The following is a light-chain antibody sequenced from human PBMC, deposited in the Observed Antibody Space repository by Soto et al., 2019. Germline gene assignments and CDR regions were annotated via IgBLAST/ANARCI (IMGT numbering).Light chain of an antibody. CDR3: SSYTTSSTVWV. Sequence: QSALTQPVSVSGSPGQSITISCTGTSSDVGHYNYVSWYQQHPGKAPKLMISEVSNRPSGISNRFSGSKSGNTASLTISGLQAEDEADYYCSSYTTSSTVWVFGGGTKLTVL. CDR1: SSDVGHYNY. CDR2: EVS. V-gene: IGLV2-14*01. J-gene: IGLJ3*02.